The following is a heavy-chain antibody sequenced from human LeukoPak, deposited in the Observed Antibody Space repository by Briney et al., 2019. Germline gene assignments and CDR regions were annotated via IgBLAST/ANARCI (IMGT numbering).Heavy chain of an antibody. D-gene: IGHD6-19*01. J-gene: IGHJ4*02. V-gene: IGHV4-61*08. CDR3: ARVYSSGWYVDY. CDR2: IYYSGST. CDR1: GGSIRSGDYS. Sequence: PSETLSLTCTVSGGSIRSGDYSWNWIRQHPGKGLEWIGYIYYSGSTNYNPSLKSRVTISVDTSKNQFSLKLSSVTAADTAVYYCARVYSSGWYVDYWGQGTLVTVSS.